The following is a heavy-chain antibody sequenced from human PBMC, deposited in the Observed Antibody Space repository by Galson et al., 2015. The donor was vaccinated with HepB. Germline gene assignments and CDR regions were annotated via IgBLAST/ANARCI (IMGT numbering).Heavy chain of an antibody. V-gene: IGHV3-23*01. D-gene: IGHD2-8*01. Sequence: SLRLSCAASGFTFRNYVMSWVRQAPGKGLEWVSSINSGGDGTYYAVSVKGRFTISRDNSKNTLYLQMNSLRAEDTAVYYCGKMVNGEWLDPWGQGTLVTVSS. CDR2: INSGGDGT. CDR1: GFTFRNYV. J-gene: IGHJ5*02. CDR3: GKMVNGEWLDP.